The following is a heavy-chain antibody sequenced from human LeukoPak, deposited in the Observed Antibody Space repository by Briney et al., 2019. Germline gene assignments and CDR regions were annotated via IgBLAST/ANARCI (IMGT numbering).Heavy chain of an antibody. D-gene: IGHD2-15*01. Sequence: PGGSLRLSCAASRFTFSSYGMHWVRQAPGKGLEWVAVIWFDGRNKYYADSVKGRFTISRDNSKNTLYLQMNSLRAEDTAVYYCARGSGEVAVAATPWIFDYWGQGTLVTVSS. J-gene: IGHJ4*02. CDR2: IWFDGRNK. CDR1: RFTFSSYG. V-gene: IGHV3-33*01. CDR3: ARGSGEVAVAATPWIFDY.